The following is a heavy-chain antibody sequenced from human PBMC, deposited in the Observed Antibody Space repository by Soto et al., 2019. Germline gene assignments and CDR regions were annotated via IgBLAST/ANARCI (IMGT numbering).Heavy chain of an antibody. D-gene: IGHD1-26*01. CDR2: IIPIFDST. CDR3: ASRRRVGAAPCDNYHYAMDV. CDR1: GGTFGSYA. V-gene: IGHV1-69*06. J-gene: IGHJ6*02. Sequence: QVQLVQSGAEVKKPGSSVKVSCKASGGTFGSYAINWVRQAPGQGLEWMGGIIPIFDSTNFAQRYQGRVTITADKSSSTAYMELSRLRSEDTAVYYCASRRRVGAAPCDNYHYAMDVWGQGPTVTVSS.